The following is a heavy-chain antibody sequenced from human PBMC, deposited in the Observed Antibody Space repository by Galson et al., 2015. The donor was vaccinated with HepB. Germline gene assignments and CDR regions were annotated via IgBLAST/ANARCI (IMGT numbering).Heavy chain of an antibody. D-gene: IGHD6-13*01. CDR3: ARDRVVAGGGDWFDP. J-gene: IGHJ5*02. Sequence: SLRLSCAASGFTFSRYNMIWVRQAPGKGLEWVSSISSGSDYIYYVDSVKGRFTISRDNAKNSLHLQMNSLRAEDTAVYFCARDRVVAGGGDWFDPWGQGTLVTVSS. CDR2: ISSGSDYI. V-gene: IGHV3-21*01. CDR1: GFTFSRYN.